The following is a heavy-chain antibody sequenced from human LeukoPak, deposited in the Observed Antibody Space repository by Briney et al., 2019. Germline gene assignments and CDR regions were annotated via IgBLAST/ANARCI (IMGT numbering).Heavy chain of an antibody. Sequence: GGSLRLSCAASGFGFSSHWMHWVRQAPGEGLVWVTRINAGGSGTSYADSVEGRFTISRDNAKDTLYLQMNSLRVEDTAVYYGGPPLGPLPDYWAQETLVPSPQ. V-gene: IGHV3-74*01. CDR2: INAGGSGT. J-gene: IGHJ4*02. CDR1: GFGFSSHW. CDR3: GPPLGPLPDY. D-gene: IGHD7-27*01.